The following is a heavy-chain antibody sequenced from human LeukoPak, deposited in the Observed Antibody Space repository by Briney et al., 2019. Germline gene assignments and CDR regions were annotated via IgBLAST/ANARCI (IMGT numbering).Heavy chain of an antibody. D-gene: IGHD3-10*01. V-gene: IGHV4-39*01. CDR2: INYSGST. CDR3: ARGFYGSGSQFDY. J-gene: IGHJ4*02. CDR1: GGSISSSSYY. Sequence: SETLSLTCTVSGGSISSSSYYWGGIRQPPGKGLEWIGSINYSGSTYYNPSLKSRVTISVDTSKNQFSLKLSSVTAADTAVYYCARGFYGSGSQFDYWGQGTLVTVSS.